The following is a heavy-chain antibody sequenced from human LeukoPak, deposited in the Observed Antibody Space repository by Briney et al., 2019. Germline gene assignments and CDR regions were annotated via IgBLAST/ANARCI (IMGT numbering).Heavy chain of an antibody. J-gene: IGHJ4*02. CDR2: INHSGST. Sequence: SETLSLTCAVYGGSFSGYYWSWIRQPPGKGLEWIGEINHSGSTNYNPSLKSRVTISVDTSKNQFSLKLSSVTAADTTVYYCARVRAAARYFGYWGQGTLLTVSS. V-gene: IGHV4-34*01. CDR3: ARVRAAARYFGY. CDR1: GGSFSGYY. D-gene: IGHD6-6*01.